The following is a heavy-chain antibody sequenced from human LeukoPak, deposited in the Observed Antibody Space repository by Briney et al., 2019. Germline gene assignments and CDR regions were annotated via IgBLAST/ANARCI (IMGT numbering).Heavy chain of an antibody. V-gene: IGHV4-59*08. J-gene: IGHJ4*02. CDR2: ISDIGSI. Sequence: SETLSLTCTVSGGSISSYYWSWIRQPPGKGLEWIAYISDIGSINYNPSLKSRVTISLDTSKNQFSLKLSSVTAADTAVYYCSGHHPRNTVDFWGQGTLVTVSS. D-gene: IGHD2/OR15-2a*01. CDR3: SGHHPRNTVDF. CDR1: GGSISSYY.